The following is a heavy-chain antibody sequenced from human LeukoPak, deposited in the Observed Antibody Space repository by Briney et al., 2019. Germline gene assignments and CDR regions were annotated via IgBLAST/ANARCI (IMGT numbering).Heavy chain of an antibody. J-gene: IGHJ4*02. D-gene: IGHD6-19*01. CDR3: ARAYAVAAPFDY. V-gene: IGHV4-4*07. CDR2: IYTSGST. Sequence: SETLSLTCTVSGGSISSYYWSWIRQPAGEGLEWLGHIYTSGSTNYNPSLKSRVTMSVDTSKNQFSLKLSSVTAADTAVYYCARAYAVAAPFDYWGQGTLVTVSS. CDR1: GGSISSYY.